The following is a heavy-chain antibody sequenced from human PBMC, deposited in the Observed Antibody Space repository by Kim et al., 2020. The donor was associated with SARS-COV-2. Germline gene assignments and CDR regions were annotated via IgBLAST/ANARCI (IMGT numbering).Heavy chain of an antibody. CDR2: A. D-gene: IGHD6-13*01. CDR3: ARGGYSYYFDY. Sequence: ANYAQKFQGRVPITADESTSTAYMELSSLRSEDTAVYYCARGGYSYYFDYWGQGTLVTVSS. V-gene: IGHV1-69*01. J-gene: IGHJ4*02.